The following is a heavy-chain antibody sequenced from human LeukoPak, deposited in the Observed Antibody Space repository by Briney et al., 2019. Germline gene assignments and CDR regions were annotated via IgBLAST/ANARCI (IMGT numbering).Heavy chain of an antibody. V-gene: IGHV3-9*01. CDR2: ISWNSGSF. Sequence: PGGSLRLSCAASGFIFYDYAMHWVRHAPGKGLEWVSGISWNSGSFAYADSVKGRFTISRDNAKNSLDLQMNSLRTEDTALYYCARGLGGDQGYFDLWGRGTLATVSS. CDR3: ARGLGGDQGYFDL. CDR1: GFIFYDYA. J-gene: IGHJ2*01. D-gene: IGHD3-10*01.